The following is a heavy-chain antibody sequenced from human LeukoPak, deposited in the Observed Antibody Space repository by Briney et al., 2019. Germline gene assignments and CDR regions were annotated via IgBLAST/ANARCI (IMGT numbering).Heavy chain of an antibody. D-gene: IGHD6-25*01. Sequence: PGGSLRLSCAASGFSFSLFGMDWVRQAPGKGLEWVAFIRYDGSSKHYADSVKGRFTISRDNSKNTLYLQMNSLRAEDTAVYYCARLLAAPDSWGQGTLVTVSS. V-gene: IGHV3-30*02. J-gene: IGHJ5*01. CDR2: IRYDGSSK. CDR1: GFSFSLFG. CDR3: ARLLAAPDS.